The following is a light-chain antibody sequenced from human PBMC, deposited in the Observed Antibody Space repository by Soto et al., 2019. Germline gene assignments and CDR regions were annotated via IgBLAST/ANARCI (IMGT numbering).Light chain of an antibody. Sequence: EIVLTQSPATLSLSPGERATLSCRASQSVSSYLAWYQQKPGQAPRLLIYDASNRATGIPARFSGSGSRTDFTLTISSLEPEDFAVYYGQQRSNWPYTFGQGTKLEIK. CDR1: QSVSSY. CDR2: DAS. CDR3: QQRSNWPYT. V-gene: IGKV3-11*01. J-gene: IGKJ2*01.